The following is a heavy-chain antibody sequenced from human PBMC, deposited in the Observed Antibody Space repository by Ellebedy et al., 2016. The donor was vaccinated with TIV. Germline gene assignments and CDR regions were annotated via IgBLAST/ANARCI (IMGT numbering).Heavy chain of an antibody. CDR2: MTGGGNT. V-gene: IGHV3-23*01. CDR1: GFTVRSYS. D-gene: IGHD2/OR15-2a*01. CDR3: AGRLSFDY. Sequence: GESLKISCEVSGFTVRSYSMSWVRQAPGKGLEWVSAMTGGGNTYYADSVKGRFTISRDNSRNSLHLQMDRLRAEDTAVYYCAGRLSFDYWGQGTLVTVSS. J-gene: IGHJ4*02.